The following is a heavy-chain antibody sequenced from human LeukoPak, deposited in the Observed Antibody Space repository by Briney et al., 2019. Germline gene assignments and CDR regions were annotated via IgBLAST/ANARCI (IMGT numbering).Heavy chain of an antibody. J-gene: IGHJ5*02. CDR2: IYYSGGT. Sequence: SETLSLTCTVSGVSISGQYWSWIRQPPGKGLEWIGAIYYSGGTKYNPSLERRVTISLDTSKNQFSLRLTSMTTADTAVYYCARSSAYYFGPWGQGTLVTVSS. V-gene: IGHV4-59*11. D-gene: IGHD2/OR15-2a*01. CDR1: GVSISGQY. CDR3: ARSSAYYFGP.